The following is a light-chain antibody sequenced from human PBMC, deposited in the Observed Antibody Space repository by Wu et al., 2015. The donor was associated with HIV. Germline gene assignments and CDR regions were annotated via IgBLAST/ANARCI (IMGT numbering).Light chain of an antibody. CDR1: QDVSNA. Sequence: DIQMTQSPSSLSASVGDRVTITCRASQDVSNAVAWYQQTPGKAPKLLLFGASRLQNGVPSRFSGSGSGTDYSLTISGLQPDDFATYYCKQYYSAFWTFGQG. J-gene: IGKJ1*01. CDR3: KQYYSAFWT. CDR2: GAS. V-gene: IGKV1-NL1*01.